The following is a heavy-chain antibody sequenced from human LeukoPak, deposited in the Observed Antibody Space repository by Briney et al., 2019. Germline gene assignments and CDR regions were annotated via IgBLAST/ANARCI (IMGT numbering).Heavy chain of an antibody. D-gene: IGHD6-19*01. Sequence: PSETLSLTCTVAGGPVSRGNNYWTWIRQPPGKGLEWIGYIYYTGSTNYNPSLKSRVTISVDTSKNQFSLKLSSVTAADTAVYYCARHIDNGWYAYWGQGTLVTVSS. CDR1: GGPVSRGNNY. CDR2: IYYTGST. CDR3: ARHIDNGWYAY. J-gene: IGHJ4*02. V-gene: IGHV4-61*01.